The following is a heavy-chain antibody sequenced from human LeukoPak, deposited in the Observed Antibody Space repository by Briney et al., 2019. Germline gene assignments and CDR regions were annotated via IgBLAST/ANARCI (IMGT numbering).Heavy chain of an antibody. Sequence: ASVKVSCKASGYTLTDYYMHWVRQAPGQGLEWMGWINPNGYSTSHAQKFQARVTITRDTSINTAYMELSGLTSDDTALYYCARALVVVTGDLDYWGQGTLVTVSS. J-gene: IGHJ4*02. CDR2: INPNGYST. V-gene: IGHV1-2*02. D-gene: IGHD2-21*02. CDR3: ARALVVVTGDLDY. CDR1: GYTLTDYY.